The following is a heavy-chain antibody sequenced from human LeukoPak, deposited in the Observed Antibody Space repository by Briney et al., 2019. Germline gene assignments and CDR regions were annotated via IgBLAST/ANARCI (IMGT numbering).Heavy chain of an antibody. CDR3: AKGHERWLQLTYYFDY. V-gene: IGHV3-9*01. Sequence: GRSLRLSCAASGFTFDDYAMHWVRQAPGKGLEWVSGISWNSGSIGYADSVKGRFTISRDNAKNSLYLQMNSLRAEDTALYYCAKGHERWLQLTYYFDYWGQGTLVTVSS. CDR1: GFTFDDYA. CDR2: ISWNSGSI. D-gene: IGHD5-24*01. J-gene: IGHJ4*02.